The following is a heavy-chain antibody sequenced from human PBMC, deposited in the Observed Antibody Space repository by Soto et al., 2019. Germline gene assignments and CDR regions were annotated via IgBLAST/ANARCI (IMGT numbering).Heavy chain of an antibody. V-gene: IGHV2-26*01. CDR3: ARISYYGSGSYYPKPGIDY. CDR2: IFSNDEK. D-gene: IGHD3-10*01. Sequence: QVTLKESGPVLVKPTETLTLTCTVSGFSLSNARMGVSWIRQPPGKALEWLAHIFSNDEKSYSTSLKSRLTISKDTSKSQVVLTMTNMDPVDTATYYCARISYYGSGSYYPKPGIDYWGQGTLVTVSS. J-gene: IGHJ4*02. CDR1: GFSLSNARMG.